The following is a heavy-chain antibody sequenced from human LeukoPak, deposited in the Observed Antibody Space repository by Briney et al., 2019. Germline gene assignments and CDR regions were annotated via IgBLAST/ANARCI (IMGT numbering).Heavy chain of an antibody. J-gene: IGHJ6*02. V-gene: IGHV4-61*02. CDR1: GASTSSRNYY. CDR2: IYSRGST. Sequence: SETLSLTCTVSGASTSSRNYYWSWVRQPAGKGLEWIGRIYSRGSTNYNPSLKSLGTISVDTSKNQFSLKLSSVTAADTAVYYCASGVRGDYYYYGMDVWGQGTTVTVSS. D-gene: IGHD3-10*01. CDR3: ASGVRGDYYYYGMDV.